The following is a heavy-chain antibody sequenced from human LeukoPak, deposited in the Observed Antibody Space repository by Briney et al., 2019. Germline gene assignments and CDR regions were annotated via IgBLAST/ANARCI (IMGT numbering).Heavy chain of an antibody. D-gene: IGHD2-21*01. V-gene: IGHV3-30*02. CDR1: GFKFSICG. J-gene: IGHJ5*02. CDR3: ARDRGSYSYSFDP. CDR2: IQKDESEI. Sequence: GGSLRLPCAASGFKFSICGMHGARRAPGKGVGWVAFIQKDESEIWYADSVRGRFAISRDNFKNTLYLQMNSLRVEETAVYYCARDRGSYSYSFDPWGQGTLVTVSS.